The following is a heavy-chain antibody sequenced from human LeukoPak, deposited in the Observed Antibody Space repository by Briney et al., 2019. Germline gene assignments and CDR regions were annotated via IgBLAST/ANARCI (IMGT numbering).Heavy chain of an antibody. CDR1: GDSVSSNSAT. J-gene: IGHJ2*01. CDR3: ARGSGWPYWYFDL. D-gene: IGHD6-19*01. CDR2: TYYRSTWYN. V-gene: IGHV6-1*01. Sequence: SQTLSLTCAISGDSVSSNSATWNWTRQSPSRGLEWLGRTYYRSTWYNDYAISVKSRITFNPDTSKNQFSLQLNSVTPEDTAVYYCARGSGWPYWYFDLWGRGTLVTVSS.